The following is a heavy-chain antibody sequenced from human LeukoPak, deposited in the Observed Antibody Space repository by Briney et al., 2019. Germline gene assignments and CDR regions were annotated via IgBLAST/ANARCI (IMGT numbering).Heavy chain of an antibody. CDR3: ARGEGNDDWFDP. V-gene: IGHV4-59*01. J-gene: IGHJ5*02. D-gene: IGHD1-1*01. CDR2: INYSGST. CDR1: GGSIKTYY. Sequence: SETLSLTCTVSGGSIKTYYWAWIRQPPGKGLEWVGYINYSGSTNYNPPVKRRITISVDTSKNQFSLKLTSVTAADTAVYYCARGEGNDDWFDPWGQGTLVTVSS.